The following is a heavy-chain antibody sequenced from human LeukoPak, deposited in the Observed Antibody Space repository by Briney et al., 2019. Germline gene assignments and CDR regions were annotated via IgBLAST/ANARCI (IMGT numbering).Heavy chain of an antibody. CDR2: IYYSGST. Sequence: SETLSLTCTVSGGSISSYYWSWIRQPPGKGLEWIGYIYYSGSTNYNPSLKSRVTISVDTSKNQFSLKLSSVTAADTAVYYCARAEDPYRYFDLWGRGTLVTVSS. CDR3: ARAEDPYRYFDL. CDR1: GGSISSYY. J-gene: IGHJ2*01. V-gene: IGHV4-59*01.